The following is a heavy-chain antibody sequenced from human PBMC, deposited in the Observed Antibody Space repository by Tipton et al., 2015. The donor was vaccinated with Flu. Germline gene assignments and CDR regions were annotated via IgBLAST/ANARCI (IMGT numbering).Heavy chain of an antibody. CDR3: ARRDYSNYVSEPRSWFDP. CDR2: IHRSGSA. V-gene: IGHV4-38-2*01. J-gene: IGHJ5*02. CDR1: GFTFSRYA. Sequence: LRLSCAASGFTFSRYAMSWVRQPPGQGLEWLGNIHRSGSAYYNSSLKSRHSLSVDSSKKQFSLRLVSVSATDTAVYYCARRDYSNYVSEPRSWFDPWGQGILVTVFS. D-gene: IGHD4-11*01.